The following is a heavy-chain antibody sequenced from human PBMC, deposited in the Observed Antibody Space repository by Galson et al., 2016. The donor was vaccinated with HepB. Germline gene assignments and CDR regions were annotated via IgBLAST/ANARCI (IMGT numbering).Heavy chain of an antibody. J-gene: IGHJ4*02. CDR2: MSFDSNFI. V-gene: IGHV3-21*06. Sequence: SLRLSCAASGLSFSSCNMNWFRQTPGKGLEWLAAMSFDSNFIDYAESVRGRFTVSRDNAKNSLYLQMNTLRSEDTALYHCPKEGAAWTRDYWGPGTLVTVSS. D-gene: IGHD3/OR15-3a*01. CDR3: PKEGAAWTRDY. CDR1: GLSFSSCN.